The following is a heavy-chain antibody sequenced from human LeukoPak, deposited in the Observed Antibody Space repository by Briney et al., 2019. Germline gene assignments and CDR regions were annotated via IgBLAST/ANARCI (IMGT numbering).Heavy chain of an antibody. D-gene: IGHD6-6*01. J-gene: IGHJ4*02. Sequence: GGSLRLSCAASGFTFSSYAMHWVRQAPGKGLEWVAVISYDGSNKYYADSVKGRFTISRDNSKNTLYLQMNSLRAEDTAVYYCAVARRASRFDYWGQGTLVTVSS. CDR1: GFTFSSYA. V-gene: IGHV3-30-3*01. CDR3: AVARRASRFDY. CDR2: ISYDGSNK.